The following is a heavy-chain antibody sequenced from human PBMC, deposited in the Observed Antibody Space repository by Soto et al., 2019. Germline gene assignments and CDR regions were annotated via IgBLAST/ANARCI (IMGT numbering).Heavy chain of an antibody. CDR1: GFTFSDST. D-gene: IGHD6-19*01. V-gene: IGHV3-73*02. J-gene: IGHJ4*02. CDR2: IRSKANSYAT. CDR3: SSWVAVTSSDY. Sequence: EVQLVESGGGLVQPGGSLKLSCAASGFTFSDSTMYWVRQASGKGLEWVGRIRSKANSYATAYAESVKGRFTISRDDSKNPAYLQMSSLKTEDTAVYYCSSWVAVTSSDYWGQGTLVTVSS.